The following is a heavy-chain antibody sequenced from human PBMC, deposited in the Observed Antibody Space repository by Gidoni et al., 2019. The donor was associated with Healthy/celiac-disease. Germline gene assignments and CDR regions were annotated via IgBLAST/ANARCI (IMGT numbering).Heavy chain of an antibody. V-gene: IGHV4-4*07. J-gene: IGHJ6*02. CDR1: GGSISSYY. Sequence: QVQLQESGPGLVKPSETLSLTCTVSGGSISSYYWSWIRQPAGKGLEWIGRIYTSGSTNYNPSLKSRVTMSVDTSKNQFSLKLSSVTAADTAVYYCARSRYCSGGSCYSPHYYYYYGMDVWGQGTTVTVSS. CDR2: IYTSGST. CDR3: ARSRYCSGGSCYSPHYYYYYGMDV. D-gene: IGHD2-15*01.